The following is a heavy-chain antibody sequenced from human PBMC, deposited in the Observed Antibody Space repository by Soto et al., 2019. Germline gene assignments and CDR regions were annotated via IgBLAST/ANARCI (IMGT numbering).Heavy chain of an antibody. CDR2: ISYDGSNK. D-gene: IGHD6-19*01. J-gene: IGHJ6*02. V-gene: IGHV3-30*18. CDR1: GFTFSSYG. Sequence: GGSLRLSCAASGFTFSSYGMHWVRQAPGKGLEWVAVISYDGSNKYYADSVKGRFTISRDNSKNTLYLQMNSLRAEDTAVYYCANRPRGGIAVAGVYRGMDVWGQGTTVTVSS. CDR3: ANRPRGGIAVAGVYRGMDV.